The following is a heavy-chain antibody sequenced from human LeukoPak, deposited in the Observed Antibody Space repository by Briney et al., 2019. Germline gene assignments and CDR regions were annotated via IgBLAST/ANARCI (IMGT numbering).Heavy chain of an antibody. CDR3: ARDTGYSSSSDY. V-gene: IGHV1-46*01. J-gene: IGHJ4*02. Sequence: ASVKVSCKASGYTFTGYYIHWVRQAPGHGLEWMGIIDPSGGSTSYAQKFQGRVTMTRDMSTSTVYMELSSLRSEDTAVYYCARDTGYSSSSDYWGQGTLVTVSS. CDR2: IDPSGGST. D-gene: IGHD6-6*01. CDR1: GYTFTGYY.